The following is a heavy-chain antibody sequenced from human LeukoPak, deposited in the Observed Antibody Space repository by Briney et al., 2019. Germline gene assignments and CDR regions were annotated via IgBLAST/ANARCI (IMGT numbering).Heavy chain of an antibody. CDR2: ISYDGSNK. CDR3: AKEDNWNYYYYGMDV. Sequence: WVRQAPGKGLEWVAVISYDGSNKYYADSVKGRFTISRDNSKNTLYLQMNSLRAEDTAVYYCAKEDNWNYYYYGMDVWGQGTTVTVSS. J-gene: IGHJ6*02. D-gene: IGHD1-20*01. V-gene: IGHV3-30*18.